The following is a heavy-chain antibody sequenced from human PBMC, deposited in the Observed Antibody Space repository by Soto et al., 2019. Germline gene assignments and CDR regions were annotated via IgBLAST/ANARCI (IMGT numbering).Heavy chain of an antibody. V-gene: IGHV4-59*08. CDR1: GGSISGYY. J-gene: IGHJ4*02. CDR3: AKGDYVFEC. D-gene: IGHD4-17*01. CDR2: IFYSGST. Sequence: SETLSLTCTVSGGSISGYYWSWIRQPPGKGLEWIGSIFYSGSTNYNPSLKSRVTMSVDMSKNQFSLKVSSVTAADTAVYYCAKGDYVFECWGQGTLVTVSS.